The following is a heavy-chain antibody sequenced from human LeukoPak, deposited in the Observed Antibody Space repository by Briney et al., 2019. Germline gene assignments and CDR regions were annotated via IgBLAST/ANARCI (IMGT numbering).Heavy chain of an antibody. CDR2: ISAYNGNT. D-gene: IGHD2-15*01. J-gene: IGHJ4*02. Sequence: GESLKISCKGSGYSFTSYWIGWVRQMPGKGLEWMGWISAYNGNTNYAQKLQGRVTMTTDTSTSTAYMELRSLRSDDTAVYYCAREQDYYFDYWGQGTLVTVSS. CDR3: AREQDYYFDY. V-gene: IGHV1-18*04. CDR1: GYSFTSYW.